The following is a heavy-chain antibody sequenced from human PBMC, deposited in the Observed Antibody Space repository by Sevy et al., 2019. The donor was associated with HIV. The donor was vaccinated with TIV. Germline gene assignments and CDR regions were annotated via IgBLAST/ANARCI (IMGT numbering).Heavy chain of an antibody. D-gene: IGHD1-1*01. CDR3: RRWKGAQAVFDY. J-gene: IGHJ4*02. V-gene: IGHV3-49*04. CDR2: FKRKADGGTL. Sequence: GGSLRLSCTASGFTFTDYAMNWVRQSPGKGLEWVAFFKRKADGGTLDHAGSVKGRFTISRDDSKNIAYLQMNDLKTEDTGVYYCRRWKGAQAVFDYWGQGALVTVSS. CDR1: GFTFTDYA.